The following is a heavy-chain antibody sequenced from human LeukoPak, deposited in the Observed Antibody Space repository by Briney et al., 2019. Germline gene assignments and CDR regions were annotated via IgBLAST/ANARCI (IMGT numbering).Heavy chain of an antibody. V-gene: IGHV4-34*01. Sequence: SETLSLTCAVYGGSFSGYYWSWIRQPPGKGLEWIGEINHSGSTNYDPSLKGRVTISVDTSKNQFSLKLSSVTAADTAVYYCEVRLSRGYYYMDVWGKGTTVTVSS. D-gene: IGHD4/OR15-4a*01. CDR2: INHSGST. CDR1: GGSFSGYY. J-gene: IGHJ6*03. CDR3: EVRLSRGYYYMDV.